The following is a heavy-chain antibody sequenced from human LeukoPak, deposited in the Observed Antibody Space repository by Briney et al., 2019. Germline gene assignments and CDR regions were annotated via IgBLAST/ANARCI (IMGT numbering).Heavy chain of an antibody. J-gene: IGHJ4*02. Sequence: GESLKISCKGSGYSFTSYWIGWVRQMPGKGLEWMGIIYPGDSDTRYSPSFQGQVTISADTSINTAYLQLSSLKASDTAIFYCARAYYYDSSGYYLDYWGLGTLVTVSS. CDR1: GYSFTSYW. D-gene: IGHD3-22*01. V-gene: IGHV5-51*01. CDR2: IYPGDSDT. CDR3: ARAYYYDSSGYYLDY.